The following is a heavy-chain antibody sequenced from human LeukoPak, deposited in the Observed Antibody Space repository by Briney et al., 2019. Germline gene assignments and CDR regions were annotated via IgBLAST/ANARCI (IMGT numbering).Heavy chain of an antibody. Sequence: GRSLRLSCAASGFTFSSYAMRWVRQAPGKGLEWVAVISYDGSNKYYADSVKGRFTISRDNSKNTLYLQMNSLRAEDTAVYYCARDFYVRGQGTTVTVSS. CDR1: GFTFSSYA. J-gene: IGHJ6*02. CDR2: ISYDGSNK. V-gene: IGHV3-30-3*01. CDR3: ARDFYV. D-gene: IGHD3-3*01.